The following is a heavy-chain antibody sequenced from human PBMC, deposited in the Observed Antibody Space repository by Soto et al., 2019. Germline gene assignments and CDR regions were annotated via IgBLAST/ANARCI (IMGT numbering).Heavy chain of an antibody. CDR3: VRGDGDYYDGNGYLARH. Sequence: EVQLVESGGGLVQPGGSLRLSCAVSGFTFSNYWMHWVRQAPGKGLGWVSRLKSDGSGTMYADSVKGRLTIPRDNAKNTLYLKMNILRAEDKAVYYCVRGDGDYYDGNGYLARHWCQGTLVTVSS. V-gene: IGHV3-74*03. D-gene: IGHD3-22*01. CDR1: GFTFSNYW. CDR2: LKSDGSGT. J-gene: IGHJ4*02.